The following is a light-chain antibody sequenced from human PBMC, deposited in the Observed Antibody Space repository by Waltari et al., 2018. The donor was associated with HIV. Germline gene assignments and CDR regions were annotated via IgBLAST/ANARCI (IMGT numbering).Light chain of an antibody. CDR3: RQTYGAPRT. CDR2: AAS. Sequence: DIPMTQSPSSLSASIGDSVTITCRTSQNIGSYLNWFQQKSDKAPKLLIYAASILQSGLPSRFSGSCSVTEFTRTINNLQPEDFATYVCRQTYGAPRTFGQGTKLDI. CDR1: QNIGSY. V-gene: IGKV1-39*01. J-gene: IGKJ2*01.